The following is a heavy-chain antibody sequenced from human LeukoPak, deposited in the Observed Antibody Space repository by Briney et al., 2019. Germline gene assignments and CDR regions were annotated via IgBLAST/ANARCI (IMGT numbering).Heavy chain of an antibody. Sequence: PSETLSLTCTVSGDSISSGTYYWSWIRQPAGKGLEWIGRIYTSGTTNYNPSLKSRVTISIDTSKKQFSLKLSSVTAADTAVYYCARARGSYYYYYMDVWGKGTTVTVSS. CDR1: GDSISSGTYY. D-gene: IGHD1-26*01. V-gene: IGHV4-61*02. CDR2: IYTSGTT. CDR3: ARARGSYYYYYMDV. J-gene: IGHJ6*03.